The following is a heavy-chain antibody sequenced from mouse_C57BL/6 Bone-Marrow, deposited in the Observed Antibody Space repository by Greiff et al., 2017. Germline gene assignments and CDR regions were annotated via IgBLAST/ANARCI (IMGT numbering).Heavy chain of an antibody. CDR3: ASASYGSPYFDV. CDR1: GFTFTGYY. V-gene: IGHV5-12*01. CDR2: ISPGGGCT. Sequence: EVQLEESGGGLVQPGASLKLSCAASGFTFTGYYMHWVRQTPGQSLEWVAYISPGGGCTYYPDTVKGRFTISRDKAKNTIYLQMGRLKSEDPAMDYCASASYGSPYFDVWGTGTTVTVSS. D-gene: IGHD1-1*01. J-gene: IGHJ1*03.